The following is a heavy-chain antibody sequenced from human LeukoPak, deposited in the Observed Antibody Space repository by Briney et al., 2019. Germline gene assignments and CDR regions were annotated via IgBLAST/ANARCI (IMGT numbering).Heavy chain of an antibody. V-gene: IGHV3-30*18. CDR2: ISYDGSNK. D-gene: IGHD5-24*01. Sequence: GRSLRLSCAASGFTFSSYGMHWVRQAPGKGLEWVAVISYDGSNKYYADSVKGRFTISRDNSKNTLYLQMNSLRAEDTAVYYCAKDRDGYNWYWYFDLWGRGTLVTVSS. J-gene: IGHJ2*01. CDR1: GFTFSSYG. CDR3: AKDRDGYNWYWYFDL.